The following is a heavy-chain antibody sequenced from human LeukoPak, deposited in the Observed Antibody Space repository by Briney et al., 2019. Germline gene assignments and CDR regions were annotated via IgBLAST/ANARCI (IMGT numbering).Heavy chain of an antibody. CDR2: INTDGSST. J-gene: IGHJ3*02. CDR1: EFTFDNYA. Sequence: GGSLRLSCAASEFTFDNYAMSWVRQAPGKGLVWVSRINTDGSSTSYVDSVKGRFTISRDNAKNTLYLQMNSLRAEDTAVYYCAREDFDAFDIWGQGTMVTVSS. CDR3: AREDFDAFDI. V-gene: IGHV3-74*01. D-gene: IGHD3/OR15-3a*01.